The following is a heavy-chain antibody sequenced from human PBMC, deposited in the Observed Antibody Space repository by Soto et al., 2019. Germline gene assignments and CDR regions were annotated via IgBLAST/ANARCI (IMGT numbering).Heavy chain of an antibody. CDR3: VVVESGYSGYDNDY. CDR1: GGSISSSSYY. D-gene: IGHD5-12*01. Sequence: SETLSLTCTVSGGSISSSSYYWGWIRQPPGKGLEWIGSIYYSGSTYYNPSLKSRVTISVDTSKNQFSLKLSSVTAADTAVYYCVVVESGYSGYDNDYWGQGTLVTVSS. J-gene: IGHJ4*02. V-gene: IGHV4-39*01. CDR2: IYYSGST.